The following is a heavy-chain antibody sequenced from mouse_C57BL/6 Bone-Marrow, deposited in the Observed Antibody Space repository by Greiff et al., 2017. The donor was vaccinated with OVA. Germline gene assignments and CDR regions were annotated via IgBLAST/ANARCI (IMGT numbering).Heavy chain of an antibody. D-gene: IGHD1-1*01. V-gene: IGHV1-63*01. CDR3: ARSHYYYGSSGFAY. Sequence: QVQLQQSGAELVRPGTSVKMSCKASGYTFTNYWIGWAKQRPGHGLEWIGDIYPGGGYTNYNEKFKGKATLTADKSSSPAYMQFSSLTSEDSAIYDCARSHYYYGSSGFAYWGQGTLVTVSA. CDR1: GYTFTNYW. J-gene: IGHJ3*01. CDR2: IYPGGGYT.